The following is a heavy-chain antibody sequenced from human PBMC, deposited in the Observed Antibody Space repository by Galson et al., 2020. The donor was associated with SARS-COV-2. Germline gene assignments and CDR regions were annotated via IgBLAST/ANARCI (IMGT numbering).Heavy chain of an antibody. D-gene: IGHD1-26*01. CDR2: MSPSAKTI. CDR3: VRVDTDVGGLDF. V-gene: IGHV3-11*01. J-gene: IGHJ4*02. Sequence: NSGGSLRLSCAASGFIFSDYYMSWIRQASGKGLEWVSYMSPSAKTIYYSDSVKGRFSVSRDNARNSLYLQMNSLTYDDTAVYYCVRVDTDVGGLDFWGQGTLVTVSS. CDR1: GFIFSDYY.